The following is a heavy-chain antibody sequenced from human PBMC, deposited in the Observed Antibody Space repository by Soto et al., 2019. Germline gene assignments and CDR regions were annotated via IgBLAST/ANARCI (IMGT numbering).Heavy chain of an antibody. V-gene: IGHV5-51*01. J-gene: IGHJ6*02. CDR1: GYSFTSYW. D-gene: IGHD6-13*01. CDR3: ARLDSSLYYYCGMDV. CDR2: IYPGDSDT. Sequence: GESLKISCKGSGYSFTSYWIGWVRQMPGKGLEWMGIIYPGDSDTRYSPSFQGQVTISADKSISTAYLQWSSLKASDTAMYYCARLDSSLYYYCGMDVWGQGTTVTVSS.